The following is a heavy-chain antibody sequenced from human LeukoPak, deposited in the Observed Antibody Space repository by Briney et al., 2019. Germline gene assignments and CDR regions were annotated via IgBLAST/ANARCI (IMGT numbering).Heavy chain of an antibody. CDR3: ARGYNRGSYYNY. CDR1: GGSFSGNY. Sequence: PSETLSLTXVVYGGSFSGNYWSWIRQPPGKGLEWLGEINNSGSTNYNPSLKSRVTISVDTSKNQFSLKVSSVTAADTAVYYCARGYNRGSYYNYWGQGTLVTVSP. D-gene: IGHD1-26*01. J-gene: IGHJ4*02. V-gene: IGHV4-34*01. CDR2: INNSGST.